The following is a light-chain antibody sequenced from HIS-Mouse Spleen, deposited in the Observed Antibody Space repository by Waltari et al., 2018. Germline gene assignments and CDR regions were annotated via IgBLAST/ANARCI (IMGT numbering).Light chain of an antibody. V-gene: IGLV2-14*03. CDR2: DVS. CDR1: SSDVGGYNY. J-gene: IGLJ2*01. CDR3: SSYTSSSTQV. Sequence: QSALTQPASVSGSPGQSITISCTGTSSDVGGYNYVSWYQQHQGKAPKFMIYDVSQRPSWDPHRFSGSKSGNTASLTISGLQAEDEADYYCSSYTSSSTQVFGGGTKLTGL.